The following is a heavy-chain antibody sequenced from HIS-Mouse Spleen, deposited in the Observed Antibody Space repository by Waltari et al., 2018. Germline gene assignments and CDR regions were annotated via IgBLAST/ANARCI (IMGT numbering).Heavy chain of an antibody. V-gene: IGHV4-39*07. J-gene: IGHJ2*01. CDR3: AREIPYSSSWYDWYFDL. CDR2: IYYSGST. Sequence: QLQLQESGPGLVKPSETLSLTCTVAVGSISSSSYHWRWVRQPPGKGLEWIGSIYYSGSTYYNPSLKSRVTISVDTSKNQFSLKLSSVTAADTAVYYCAREIPYSSSWYDWYFDLWGRGTLVTVSS. CDR1: VGSISSSSYH. D-gene: IGHD6-13*01.